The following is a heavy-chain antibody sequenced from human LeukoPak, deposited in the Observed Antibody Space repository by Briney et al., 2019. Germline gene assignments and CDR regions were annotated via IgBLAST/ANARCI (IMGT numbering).Heavy chain of an antibody. D-gene: IGHD6-13*01. CDR2: IYHTGST. CDR1: GGSISTHY. V-gene: IGHV4-59*11. J-gene: IGHJ4*02. CDR3: ARRGVSGSWYFFDY. Sequence: SETLSLTCTVSGGSISTHYWSWIRQPPERGLEWIGYIYHTGSTNLHPSLKSRVTISVDTSKNQFSLKLSSVTAADTAVYYCARRGVSGSWYFFDYWGQGTLITVSS.